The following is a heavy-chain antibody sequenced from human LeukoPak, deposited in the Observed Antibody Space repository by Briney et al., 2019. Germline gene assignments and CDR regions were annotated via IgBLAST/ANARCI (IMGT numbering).Heavy chain of an antibody. D-gene: IGHD3-22*01. V-gene: IGHV1-46*01. CDR2: TNPSGGST. CDR3: ARDKRPNYYDSSGHFDY. Sequence: ASVKVSCKASGYTFTSYYMHWVRQAPGQGLEWMGITNPSGGSTSYAQKFQGRVTMTRDTSTSTVYMELSSLRSEDTAVYYCARDKRPNYYDSSGHFDYWGQGTLVTVSS. J-gene: IGHJ4*02. CDR1: GYTFTSYY.